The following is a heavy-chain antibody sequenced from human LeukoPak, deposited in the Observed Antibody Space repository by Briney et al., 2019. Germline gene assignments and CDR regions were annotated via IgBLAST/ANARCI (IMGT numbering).Heavy chain of an antibody. CDR3: AKDASYYDFWSGYSQSSFDY. CDR2: ISGGGDTT. D-gene: IGHD3-3*01. CDR1: GFTFSSYD. V-gene: IGHV3-23*01. J-gene: IGHJ4*02. Sequence: GGSLRLSCAASGFTFSSYDVSWVRQAPGRGLVWVSTISGGGDTTYYADSVKGRFTISRDNSKNTLYLQMNSLRAEDTAVYYCAKDASYYDFWSGYSQSSFDYWGQGTLVTASS.